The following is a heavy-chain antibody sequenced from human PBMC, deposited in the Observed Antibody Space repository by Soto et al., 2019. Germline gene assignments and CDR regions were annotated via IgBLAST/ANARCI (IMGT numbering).Heavy chain of an antibody. V-gene: IGHV1-18*01. CDR1: GYTFTSYG. J-gene: IGHJ5*02. CDR2: ISAYNGNT. Sequence: QVQLVQSGAEVKKPGASVKVSCKASGYTFTSYGISWVRQAPGQGLEWMGWISAYNGNTNYAQKLQGRVTMTTDTSTSTAYMKLRSMRSDDTAVYYCARGPEGITGTPGRWFDPWGQGTLVTVSS. D-gene: IGHD1-20*01. CDR3: ARGPEGITGTPGRWFDP.